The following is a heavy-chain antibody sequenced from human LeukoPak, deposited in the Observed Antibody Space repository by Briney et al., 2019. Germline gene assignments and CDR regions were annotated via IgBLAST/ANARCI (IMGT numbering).Heavy chain of an antibody. V-gene: IGHV3-7*01. Sequence: PGGSLRLSCTASRFTFSNYWMTWVRQAPGKGLEWVGNINQDANEINYVDSVKGRFTISRVNAENSLYLQMNSLRAEDTAIYYCARDRHINSWSNDRFDYWGQGALVTVSS. D-gene: IGHD6-13*01. J-gene: IGHJ4*02. CDR1: RFTFSNYW. CDR3: ARDRHINSWSNDRFDY. CDR2: INQDANEI.